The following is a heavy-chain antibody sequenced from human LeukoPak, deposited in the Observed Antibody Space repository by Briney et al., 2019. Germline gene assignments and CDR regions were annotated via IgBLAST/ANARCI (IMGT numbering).Heavy chain of an antibody. Sequence: AGSLRLSSAASAFTCSSNEMMWLRQAPGKGLEWVSYISSSGSTIYYADSVKVPFTISRDNAKNSLYLQMNRPRAEATAVCYCAELGITMIGGVWGKGPTVTISS. J-gene: IGHJ6*04. V-gene: IGHV3-48*03. CDR2: ISSSGSTI. D-gene: IGHD3-10*02. CDR3: AELGITMIGGV. CDR1: AFTCSSNE.